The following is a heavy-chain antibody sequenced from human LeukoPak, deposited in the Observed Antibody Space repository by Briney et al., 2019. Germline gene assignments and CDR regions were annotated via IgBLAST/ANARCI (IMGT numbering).Heavy chain of an antibody. CDR2: MNPNIGNT. CDR1: GYTFTSYD. Sequence: ASVKVSCKASGYTFTSYDINWVRQATGQGLEWMGWMNPNIGNTGYAQKFQGRVTMTRNTSISTAYMELSSLRSEDTAVYYCARDGATMIVGPPSDTTLDAFDIWGQGTMVTVSS. V-gene: IGHV1-8*01. D-gene: IGHD3-22*01. J-gene: IGHJ3*02. CDR3: ARDGATMIVGPPSDTTLDAFDI.